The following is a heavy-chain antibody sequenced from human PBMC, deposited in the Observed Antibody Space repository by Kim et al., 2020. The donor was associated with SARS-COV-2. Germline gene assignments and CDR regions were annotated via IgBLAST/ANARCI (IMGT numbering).Heavy chain of an antibody. CDR2: ISSSSSYI. D-gene: IGHD6-19*01. J-gene: IGHJ4*02. CDR3: AREIRYSSGGGFDY. Sequence: GGSLRLSCAASGFTFSSYSMNWVRQAQGKGLEWVSSISSSSSYIYYADSVKGRFTISRDNAKNSLYLQMNSLRAEDTAVYYCAREIRYSSGGGFDYWGQGTLVTVSS. V-gene: IGHV3-21*01. CDR1: GFTFSSYS.